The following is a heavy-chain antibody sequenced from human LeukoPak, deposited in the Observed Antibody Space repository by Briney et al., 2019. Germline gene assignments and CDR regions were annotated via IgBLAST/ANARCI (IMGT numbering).Heavy chain of an antibody. CDR3: ARGRRILVGDTNAGDYFDY. CDR1: GYTFTNYY. J-gene: IGHJ4*02. V-gene: IGHV1-2*02. Sequence: GASVTVSCTASGYTFTNYYILWVRQAPGQGLEWMGWVNPNSGGTYYAQNFQGRVTMTRDTSISTAYIELSRLRSDDTAVYYCARGRRILVGDTNAGDYFDYWGQGTLVTVSS. CDR2: VNPNSGGT. D-gene: IGHD1-26*01.